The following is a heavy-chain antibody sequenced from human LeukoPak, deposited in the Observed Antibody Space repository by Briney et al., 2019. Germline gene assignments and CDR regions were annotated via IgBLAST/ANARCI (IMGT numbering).Heavy chain of an antibody. D-gene: IGHD3-3*02. V-gene: IGHV4-38-2*02. CDR1: GYSISGGYY. CDR3: ARDPNLNAIFRVVYYMDV. CDR2: IYHSGST. J-gene: IGHJ6*03. Sequence: SETLSLTCAVSGYSISGGYYWGWIRQPPGRGLEWIATIYHSGSTYYNPSPKSRVTISVDTSKNQFSLRLSSVTAADTAVYYCARDPNLNAIFRVVYYMDVWGKGTTVTVSS.